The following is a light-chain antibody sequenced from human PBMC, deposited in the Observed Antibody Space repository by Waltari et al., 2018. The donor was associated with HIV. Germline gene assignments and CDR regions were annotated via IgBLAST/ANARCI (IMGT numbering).Light chain of an antibody. CDR2: GAS. Sequence: EIVLTQSPGTLSLSPGERATLSCRASQSLSSSYLAWYQQKPGQAPRLLVYGASHRATDIPDRFSGSGSGTDFALTISIVEPEDFAVYYCQQYGSSPKTFGQGTKLEIK. J-gene: IGKJ2*01. V-gene: IGKV3-20*01. CDR3: QQYGSSPKT. CDR1: QSLSSSY.